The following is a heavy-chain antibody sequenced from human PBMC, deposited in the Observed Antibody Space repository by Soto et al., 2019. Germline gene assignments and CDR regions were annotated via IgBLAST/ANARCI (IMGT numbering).Heavy chain of an antibody. CDR1: GFTVSNNY. V-gene: IGHV3-53*01. Sequence: EVQLVESGGGLIQPGGSLRLSCAVSGFTVSNNYMSWVRQAPGKGLEGVSVIYSGGYTAYGDSVKGRFTISRDNSKNTLYLKKNGRGGDDPAVFYWATPGGGGGYWGQGTLVTVSS. D-gene: IGHD3-10*01. CDR2: IYSGGYT. CDR3: ATPGGGGGY. J-gene: IGHJ4*02.